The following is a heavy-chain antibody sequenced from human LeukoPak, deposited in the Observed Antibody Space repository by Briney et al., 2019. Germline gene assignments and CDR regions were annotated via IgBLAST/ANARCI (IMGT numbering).Heavy chain of an antibody. CDR1: GFTFGDYY. CDR2: ISSSGSTI. Sequence: GGSLRLSCAASGFTFGDYYMSWIRQAPGKGLEWVSYISSSGSTIYYADSVKGRFAISRDNAKNSLYLQMNSLRAEDTAVYYCARAVGTSDWFDPWGQGTLVTVSS. CDR3: ARAVGTSDWFDP. J-gene: IGHJ5*02. V-gene: IGHV3-11*01.